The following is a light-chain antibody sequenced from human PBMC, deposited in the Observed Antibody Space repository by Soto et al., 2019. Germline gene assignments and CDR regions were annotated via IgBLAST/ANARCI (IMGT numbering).Light chain of an antibody. CDR2: AAS. CDR3: QQYYSYPPR. CDR1: QGISSY. Sequence: AIRMTQSPSSLSASTGDRVTITCRASQGISSYLAWYQQKSGKAPKLLIYAASTLQSGVPSRFSGSGSGTDFSLTFSCLQSEDFATYYCQQYYSYPPRFGRGSKVDIK. V-gene: IGKV1-8*01. J-gene: IGKJ3*01.